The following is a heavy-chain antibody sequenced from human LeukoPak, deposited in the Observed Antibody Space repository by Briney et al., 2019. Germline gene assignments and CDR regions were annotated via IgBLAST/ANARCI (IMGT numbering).Heavy chain of an antibody. J-gene: IGHJ4*02. V-gene: IGHV4-61*02. CDR2: IYTSGST. Sequence: SETLSLTCTVSGGSISSGSYYWSWIRQPAGKGLEWIGRIYTSGSTNYNPSLKSRVTISVGTSKNQFSLKLSSVTAADTAVYYCASGYYYDSSGYWNYFDYWGQGTLVTVSS. CDR1: GGSISSGSYY. CDR3: ASGYYYDSSGYWNYFDY. D-gene: IGHD3-22*01.